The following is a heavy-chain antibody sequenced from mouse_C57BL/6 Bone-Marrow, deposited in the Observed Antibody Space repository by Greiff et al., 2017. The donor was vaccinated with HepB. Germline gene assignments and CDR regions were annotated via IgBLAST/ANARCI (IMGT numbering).Heavy chain of an antibody. J-gene: IGHJ2*01. CDR1: GYTFTEFT. V-gene: IGHV1-62-2*01. CDR2: FYPGGGSI. Sequence: QVQLQQSGAELVKPGASVKLSCKASGYTFTEFTIHWVKQRSGQGLEWIGWFYPGGGSIKYNEKFKDKATLTADKSSSTVYMELSRLTSEDSAVYFCARHEEMRGTTVVATDYFDYWGQGTTLTVSS. CDR3: ARHEEMRGTTVVATDYFDY. D-gene: IGHD1-1*01.